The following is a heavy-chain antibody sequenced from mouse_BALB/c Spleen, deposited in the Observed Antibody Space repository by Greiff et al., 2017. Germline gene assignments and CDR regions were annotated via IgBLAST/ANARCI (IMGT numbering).Heavy chain of an antibody. CDR3: ARTGYYDYMDY. Sequence: VQLKESGGGLVKPGGSLKLSCAASGFTFSSYAMSWVRQTPEKRLEWVASISSGGSTYYPDSVKGRFTISRDNARNILYLQMSSLRSEDTAMYYCARTGYYDYMDYWGQGTSVTVSS. CDR2: ISSGGST. J-gene: IGHJ4*01. CDR1: GFTFSSYA. D-gene: IGHD2-4*01. V-gene: IGHV5-6-5*01.